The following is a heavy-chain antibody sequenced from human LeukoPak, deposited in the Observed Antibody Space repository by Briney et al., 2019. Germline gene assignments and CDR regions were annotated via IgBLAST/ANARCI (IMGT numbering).Heavy chain of an antibody. CDR1: GFTFSSYW. Sequence: PGGSLRLSCAASGFTFSSYWMSWVRQAPGKGLEWVANIKQDGSEKYYVDSVKGRFTISRDNAKNSLYLQMNSLRAEDTAVYYCAREYGSSPWYMDVWGKGTTVTVSS. CDR3: AREYGSSPWYMDV. CDR2: IKQDGSEK. V-gene: IGHV3-7*01. J-gene: IGHJ6*03. D-gene: IGHD4-23*01.